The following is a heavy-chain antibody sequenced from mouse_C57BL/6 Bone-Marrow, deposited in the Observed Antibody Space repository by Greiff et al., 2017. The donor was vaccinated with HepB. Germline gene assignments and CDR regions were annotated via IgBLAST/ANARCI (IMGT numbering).Heavy chain of an antibody. Sequence: EVKVVESGGGLVKPGGSLKLSCAASGFTFSDYGMHWVRQAPEKGLEWVAYISSGSSTIYYADTVKGRFTISRDNAKNKLFLQMTSLRSEDTAMYNSARRRIDDARRLGYWGQGRLVTVSA. J-gene: IGHJ3*01. V-gene: IGHV5-17*01. CDR3: ARRRIDDARRLGY. CDR1: GFTFSDYG. CDR2: ISSGSSTI. D-gene: IGHD2-3*01.